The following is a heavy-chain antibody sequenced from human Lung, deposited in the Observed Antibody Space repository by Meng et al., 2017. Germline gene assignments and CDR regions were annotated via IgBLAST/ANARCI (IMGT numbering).Heavy chain of an antibody. CDR3: ARGPTTMAHDFDY. Sequence: QVQLRLWGAGLLTPAETLSLPCVVSGGSFSDYYWSWIRQPPGKGLEWIGEINHSGSTNYNPSLESRATISVDTSQNNLSLKLSSVTAADSAVYYCARGPTTMAHDFDYWGQGTLVTVSS. CDR1: GGSFSDYY. CDR2: INHSGST. J-gene: IGHJ4*02. D-gene: IGHD4-11*01. V-gene: IGHV4-34*01.